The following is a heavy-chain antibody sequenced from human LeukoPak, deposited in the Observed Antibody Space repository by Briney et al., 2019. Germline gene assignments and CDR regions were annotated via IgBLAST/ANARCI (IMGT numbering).Heavy chain of an antibody. Sequence: ASVKVSCKASGYTFTGYYIHWVRQAPGQGLEWMGRINPHSGDTNSAQKFQGKVTVTSDTSISTAYMELSRLTSDDTAVYFCARSKKFCRGGSCDFDSWGRGTLVTVSS. CDR2: INPHSGDT. CDR1: GYTFTGYY. V-gene: IGHV1-2*06. D-gene: IGHD2-15*01. J-gene: IGHJ4*02. CDR3: ARSKKFCRGGSCDFDS.